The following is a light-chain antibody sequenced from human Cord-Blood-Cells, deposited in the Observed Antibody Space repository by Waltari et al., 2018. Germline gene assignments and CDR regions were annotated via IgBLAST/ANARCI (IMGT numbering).Light chain of an antibody. CDR2: DVS. J-gene: IGLJ2*01. CDR1: SSDVGGYNY. V-gene: IGLV2-14*01. Sequence: QSALTQPRSVSGSPGQSVTTSCTGTSSDVGGYNYVSWYQQHPGKAPKLMIYDVSNRPSGVSNRFSGSKSGNTASLTISGLQAVDEADYYCSSYTSSSTRVFGGGTKLTVL. CDR3: SSYTSSSTRV.